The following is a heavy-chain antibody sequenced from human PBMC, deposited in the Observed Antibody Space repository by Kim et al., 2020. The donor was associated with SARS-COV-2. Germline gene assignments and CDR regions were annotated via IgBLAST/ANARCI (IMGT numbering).Heavy chain of an antibody. J-gene: IGHJ4*02. Sequence: GGSLRLSCAASGFTFSSYGMDWVRQAPGKGLEWVAVISYDGSNKYYADSVKGRFTISRDNSKNTLYLQMNSLRAEDTAVYYCASVMGSSTMPGYGGQGT. V-gene: IGHV3-33*05. CDR1: GFTFSSYG. D-gene: IGHD6-13*01. CDR3: ASVMGSSTMPGY. CDR2: ISYDGSNK.